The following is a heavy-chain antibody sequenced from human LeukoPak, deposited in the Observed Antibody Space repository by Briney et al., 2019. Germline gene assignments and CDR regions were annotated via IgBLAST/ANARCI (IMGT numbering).Heavy chain of an antibody. V-gene: IGHV3-21*01. J-gene: IGHJ3*02. D-gene: IGHD3-22*01. Sequence: GGSLRLSCAASGFTFSDHYIDWVRQAPGKGLEWVSSISSSSSYIYYADSVKGRFTISRDNAKSSLYLQMNSLRAEDTAVYYCASPYYDSSGYDNPGVAFDIWGQGTMVTVSS. CDR1: GFTFSDHY. CDR3: ASPYYDSSGYDNPGVAFDI. CDR2: ISSSSSYI.